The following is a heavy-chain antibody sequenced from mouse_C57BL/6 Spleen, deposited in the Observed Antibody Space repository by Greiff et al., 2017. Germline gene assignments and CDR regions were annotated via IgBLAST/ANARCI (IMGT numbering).Heavy chain of an antibody. CDR1: GYTFTSYW. Sequence: QVQLQQPGTELVKPGASVKLSCKASGYTFTSYWMHWVKQRPGQGLEWIGNIYPSSGSTNYNEKFKSKATMTGDKSSSTAYMQLRSLTAEDSAVYVCARAGYRLGSFAYWGQGPPVTVSA. D-gene: IGHD3-2*02. CDR3: ARAGYRLGSFAY. J-gene: IGHJ3*01. V-gene: IGHV1-53*01. CDR2: IYPSSGST.